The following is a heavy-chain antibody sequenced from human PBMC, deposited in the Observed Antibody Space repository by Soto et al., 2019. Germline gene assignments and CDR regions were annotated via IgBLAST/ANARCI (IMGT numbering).Heavy chain of an antibody. Sequence: ASVKVSCKASGYTFTSYAMHWVRQAPGQRLEWMGWINAGNGNTKYSQKFQGRVTITRDTSASTAYMELSSLRSEDTAVYYCAISIAAAGTYYYYYGMDVWGQGTPVTVSS. CDR1: GYTFTSYA. D-gene: IGHD6-13*01. J-gene: IGHJ6*02. CDR2: INAGNGNT. CDR3: AISIAAAGTYYYYYGMDV. V-gene: IGHV1-3*01.